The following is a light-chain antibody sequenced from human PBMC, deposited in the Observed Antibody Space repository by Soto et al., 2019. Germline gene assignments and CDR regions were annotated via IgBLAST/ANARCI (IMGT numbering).Light chain of an antibody. J-gene: IGLJ2*01. CDR1: SSDVGGYNY. CDR3: TSYTNINTVI. CDR2: EVS. Sequence: QSALTHPASVSGSPGQSITISCTGTSSDVGGYNYVSWYQKYPGKAPKPIIYEVSNRPSGVSNRFSGSKSGNTASLTISGLQAEDEADYYCTSYTNINTVIFGGGTKVTVL. V-gene: IGLV2-14*01.